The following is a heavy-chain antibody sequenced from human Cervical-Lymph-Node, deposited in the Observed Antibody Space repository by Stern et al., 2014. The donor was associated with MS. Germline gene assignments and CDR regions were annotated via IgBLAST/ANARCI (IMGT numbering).Heavy chain of an antibody. CDR3: ARSAEFDY. CDR2: IYPGDSAT. V-gene: IGHV5-51*01. CDR1: GFSFTGSW. Sequence: EVQLVQSGAVVKEPGESLTISCKGSGFSFTGSWIGWVRQMPGKGLEWMGIIYPGDSATRYSPSFQVRVTISADKSTTPAYLQWSSLEASDTATYYCARSAEFDYWGQGTLVTVSS. D-gene: IGHD1-14*01. J-gene: IGHJ4*02.